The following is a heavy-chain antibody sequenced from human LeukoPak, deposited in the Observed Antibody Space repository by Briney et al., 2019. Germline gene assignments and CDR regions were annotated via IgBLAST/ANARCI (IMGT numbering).Heavy chain of an antibody. Sequence: GGSLRLSCSASGFTFNKYAVHWVRQAPGEGLEYVSGVNTDGGSTYYADSVKGRFTISRDNSKNTLYLQMNSLRDEDTALYYCAKAGIGVVGYFDYWGQGTLVTVSS. CDR2: VNTDGGST. V-gene: IGHV3-64*04. CDR1: GFTFNKYA. D-gene: IGHD6-19*01. J-gene: IGHJ4*02. CDR3: AKAGIGVVGYFDY.